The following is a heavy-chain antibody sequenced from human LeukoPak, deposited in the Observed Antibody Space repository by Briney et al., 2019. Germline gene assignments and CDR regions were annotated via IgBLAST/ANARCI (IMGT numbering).Heavy chain of an antibody. CDR2: ISAEGDIQ. V-gene: IGHV3-30*19. D-gene: IGHD3-10*01. CDR1: GFTFSSYG. Sequence: PGGSLRLSCAASGFTFSSYGMHWVRQAPGKGLEWVAAISAEGDIQIYLDSVMGRFTISRDNSKSTLYLQMNSLRIDDTGFYYCTRDMIRGVPDYIDYWGQGTLVTVSS. J-gene: IGHJ4*02. CDR3: TRDMIRGVPDYIDY.